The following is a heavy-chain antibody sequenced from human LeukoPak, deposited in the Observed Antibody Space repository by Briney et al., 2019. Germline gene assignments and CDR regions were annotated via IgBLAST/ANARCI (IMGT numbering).Heavy chain of an antibody. CDR2: ISAYNGNT. V-gene: IGHV1-18*01. J-gene: IGHJ5*02. CDR3: AREYTNCGGDCYPNWFDP. D-gene: IGHD2-21*02. CDR1: GYTFTSYG. Sequence: ASVKVSCKASGYTFTSYGISWVRQAPGQGLEWMGWISAYNGNTNYAQKLQGRVTMTTDTSTSTAYMELRSLRSDDTAVYYCAREYTNCGGDCYPNWFDPWGQGTLVTVSS.